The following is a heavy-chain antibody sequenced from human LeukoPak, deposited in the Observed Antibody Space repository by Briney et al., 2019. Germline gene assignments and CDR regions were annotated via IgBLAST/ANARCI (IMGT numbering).Heavy chain of an antibody. Sequence: GGSLRLSCAASGFTFSSYWMTWVRQAPGKGLEWVANIKQDGSEKNYVDSVKGRFTISRDNAKNSLYLQMNSLRVEDTAVYYCARGGAARPDFWGQGTLVTVSS. J-gene: IGHJ4*02. CDR3: ARGGAARPDF. CDR1: GFTFSSYW. CDR2: IKQDGSEK. D-gene: IGHD6-6*01. V-gene: IGHV3-7*01.